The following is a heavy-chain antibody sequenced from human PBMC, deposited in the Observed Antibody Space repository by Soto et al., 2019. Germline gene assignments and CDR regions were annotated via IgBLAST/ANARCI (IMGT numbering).Heavy chain of an antibody. V-gene: IGHV4-59*01. CDR2: IYYSGST. J-gene: IGHJ6*02. CDR3: ARERSYYDILTGFVEHYYGMDA. CDR1: GGTISSYY. D-gene: IGHD3-9*01. Sequence: PSETLSLTCTVSGGTISSYYWSWIRQPPGKGLEWIGYIYYSGSTNYNPSLKSRVTISVDTSKNQFSLKLSSVTAADTAVYYCARERSYYDILTGFVEHYYGMDAWGQGTTVTVSS.